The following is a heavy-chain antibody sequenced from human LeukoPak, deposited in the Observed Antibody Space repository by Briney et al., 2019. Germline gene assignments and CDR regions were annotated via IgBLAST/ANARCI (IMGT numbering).Heavy chain of an antibody. CDR3: VRMKKLGYCSSTSCYYYGMDV. J-gene: IGHJ6*04. D-gene: IGHD2-2*01. V-gene: IGHV5-10-1*01. CDR2: IDPSDSYT. Sequence: GESLKISCKGSGYSFTSYWISWVRQMPGKGLEWMGRIDPSDSYTNYSPSFQGHVTISADKSISTAYLQWSSLKASDTAMYYCVRMKKLGYCSSTSCYYYGMDVWGKGTTVTVSS. CDR1: GYSFTSYW.